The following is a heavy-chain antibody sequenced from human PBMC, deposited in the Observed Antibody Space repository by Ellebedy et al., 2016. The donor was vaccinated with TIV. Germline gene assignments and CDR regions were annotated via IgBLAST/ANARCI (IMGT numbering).Heavy chain of an antibody. CDR1: GFTFSSYS. CDR2: ISSSSSYI. D-gene: IGHD2-15*01. Sequence: PGGSLRLSCAASGFTFSSYSMNWVRQAPGKGLEWVSSISSSSSYIYYADSVKGRFTISRDNAKNSLYLQMNSLRAEDTAVYYCAREREYCSGGSCYSMGNDYWGQGTLVTVSS. CDR3: AREREYCSGGSCYSMGNDY. J-gene: IGHJ4*02. V-gene: IGHV3-21*01.